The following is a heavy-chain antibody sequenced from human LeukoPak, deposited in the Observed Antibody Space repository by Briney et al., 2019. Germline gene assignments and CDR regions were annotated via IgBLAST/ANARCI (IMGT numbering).Heavy chain of an antibody. Sequence: GRSLRLSCAASGFTFSSYGMHWVRQAPGKGLEWVAVIWYDGSNKYYADSVKGRFTISRDNAKNSLYLQMNSLRDEDTAVYYCARSLLWFGELPSLIDYWGQGTLVTVSS. CDR1: GFTFSSYG. V-gene: IGHV3-33*01. J-gene: IGHJ4*02. CDR2: IWYDGSNK. CDR3: ARSLLWFGELPSLIDY. D-gene: IGHD3-10*01.